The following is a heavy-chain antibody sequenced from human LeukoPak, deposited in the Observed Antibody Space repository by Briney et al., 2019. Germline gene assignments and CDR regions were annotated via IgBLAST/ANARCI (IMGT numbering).Heavy chain of an antibody. D-gene: IGHD1-26*01. CDR2: ISSGGSTT. V-gene: IGHV3-48*03. CDR3: ASKNGSY. J-gene: IGHJ4*02. CDR1: GFTFRSYE. Sequence: PGGSLRLSCAASGFTFRSYEMNWVRQAPGKGLEWVSYISSGGSTTYYADSVKGRFTISRDNAKNTLYLQMNSLRAEDTAVYYCASKNGSYWGQGTLVTVSS.